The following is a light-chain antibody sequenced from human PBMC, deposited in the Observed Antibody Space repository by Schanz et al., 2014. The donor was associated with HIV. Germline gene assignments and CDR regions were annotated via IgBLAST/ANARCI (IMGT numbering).Light chain of an antibody. Sequence: QSALTQPASVSGSPGQSITISCTGTSSNVGGYDYVSWYQQHPGKAPKLIIYDVSNRPSGISYRFSGSKSGNTASLTISGLQAEDEADYYCCSYAGSSTHVVFGGGTKLTVL. CDR2: DVS. CDR3: CSYAGSSTHVV. CDR1: SSNVGGYDY. V-gene: IGLV2-14*03. J-gene: IGLJ2*01.